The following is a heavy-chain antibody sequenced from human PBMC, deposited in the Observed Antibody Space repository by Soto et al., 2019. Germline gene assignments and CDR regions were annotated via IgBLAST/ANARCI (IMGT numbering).Heavy chain of an antibody. CDR2: ISSNGGST. Sequence: EVQLVESGGGLVQPGGSLRLSCAASGFTFSSHTMHWVRQAPGKGLEHVLAISSNGGSTHYANSVKGRFSISRDNSKNTLYLEMGSLRADDMAVYYCARGGLYYYYYMDVWGKGTTVTVSS. CDR1: GFTFSSHT. CDR3: ARGGLYYYYYMDV. V-gene: IGHV3-64*01. J-gene: IGHJ6*03.